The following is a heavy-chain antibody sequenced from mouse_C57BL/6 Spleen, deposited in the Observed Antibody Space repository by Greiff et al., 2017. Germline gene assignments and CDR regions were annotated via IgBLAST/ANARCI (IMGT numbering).Heavy chain of an antibody. D-gene: IGHD1-1*01. CDR1: GYTFTDYE. CDR3: TTHLIVGSTPFAY. CDR2: IDPETGGT. V-gene: IGHV1-15*01. Sequence: VQLQQSGAELVRPGASVTLSCKASGYTFTDYEMHWVKQTPVHGLEWIGAIDPETGGTAYNQKFKGKAILTADKSSSTASLELRSLASDGSSVYSSTTHLIVGSTPFAYWGQGTLVTVSA. J-gene: IGHJ3*01.